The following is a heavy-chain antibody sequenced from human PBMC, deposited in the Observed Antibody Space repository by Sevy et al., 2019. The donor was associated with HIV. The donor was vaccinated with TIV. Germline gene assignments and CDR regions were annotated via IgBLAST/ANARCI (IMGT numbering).Heavy chain of an antibody. CDR1: GFTFSSYD. Sequence: GGSLRLSCAASGFTFSSYDMHWVRQATGKGLEWVSAIGTAGDPYYPGSVKGRLTISRENAKNSLYLQMNSLRAGDTAVYYCARERHCSSTSCYNYGMDVWGQGTTVTVSS. V-gene: IGHV3-13*05. D-gene: IGHD2-2*02. CDR3: ARERHCSSTSCYNYGMDV. CDR2: IGTAGDP. J-gene: IGHJ6*02.